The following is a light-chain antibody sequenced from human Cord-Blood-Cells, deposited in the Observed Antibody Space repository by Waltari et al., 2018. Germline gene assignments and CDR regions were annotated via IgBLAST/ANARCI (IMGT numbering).Light chain of an antibody. Sequence: QSALTQPASVSGSLGQSITISCTGTSSDVGGYNYVSWYQQHPGKAPKLLIYEVRNLPAGVPNRFSGSKSGNTASLTISGLQAEDEADYYCSAYTSSSTYVFGTGTKVTVL. CDR1: SSDVGGYNY. J-gene: IGLJ1*01. V-gene: IGLV2-14*01. CDR3: SAYTSSSTYV. CDR2: EVR.